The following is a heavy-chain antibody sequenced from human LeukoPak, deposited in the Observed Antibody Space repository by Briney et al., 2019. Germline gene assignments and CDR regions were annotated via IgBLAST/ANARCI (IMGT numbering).Heavy chain of an antibody. CDR2: IIPIFGTA. CDR1: GYTFTSYG. D-gene: IGHD3-10*01. CDR3: ARAYGPIAPPDY. V-gene: IGHV1-69*13. Sequence: VASVKVSCTASGYTFTSYGISWVRQAPGQGLEWMGGIIPIFGTANYAQKFQGRVTITADESTSTAYMELSSLRSEDTAVYYCARAYGPIAPPDYWGQGTLVTVSS. J-gene: IGHJ4*02.